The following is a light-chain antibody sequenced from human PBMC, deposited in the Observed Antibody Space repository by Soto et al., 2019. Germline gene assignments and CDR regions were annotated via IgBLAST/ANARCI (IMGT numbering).Light chain of an antibody. CDR2: TAS. CDR3: QKYSSVIT. CDR1: QGISSY. J-gene: IGKJ5*01. V-gene: IGKV1-27*01. Sequence: DIQMTQSPSSLSASVGDRVTITCRASQGISSYLAWYHQKLGKVPKLLIYTASTLQSGVPSRFSGSGSGTDFTLTINSLQPEDVATYYCQKYSSVITFGQRTRLEIK.